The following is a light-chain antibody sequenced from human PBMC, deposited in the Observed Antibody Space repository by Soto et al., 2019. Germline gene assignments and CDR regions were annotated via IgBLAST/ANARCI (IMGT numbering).Light chain of an antibody. CDR2: LGS. V-gene: IGKV2-28*01. CDR3: MQALQTSR. CDR1: QSLLHSNGYNY. Sequence: DIVMTQSPLSLPVTPGEPASISCRSSQSLLHSNGYNYLDWYLQKPGQSPQLLIYLGSNRASWVPDRFSGSGLGTDFTLKISRVEAEDVGVYYCMQALQTSRFGQGNQVEI. J-gene: IGKJ1*01.